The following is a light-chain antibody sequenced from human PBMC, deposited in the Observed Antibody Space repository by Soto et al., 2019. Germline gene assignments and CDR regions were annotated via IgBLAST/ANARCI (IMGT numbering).Light chain of an antibody. Sequence: SYELTQPPSVSVSPGQTARITCSGDALPKKYAYWYQQKSGQAPVLAIYEDTKRPSGIPERFCSSSGTMATLTISGAQVEDEADYYCYSTGSSGVFGGGTKLTVL. V-gene: IGLV3-10*01. J-gene: IGLJ2*01. CDR3: YSTGSSGV. CDR2: EDT. CDR1: ALPKKY.